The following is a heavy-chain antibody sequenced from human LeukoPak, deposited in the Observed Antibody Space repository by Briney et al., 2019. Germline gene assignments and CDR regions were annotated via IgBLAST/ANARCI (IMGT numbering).Heavy chain of an antibody. CDR3: ARGGSSWQSFDF. J-gene: IGHJ4*02. V-gene: IGHV4-4*07. CDR1: GGSISNYY. Sequence: SETLSLTCTVYGGSISNYYWSWIRQPAGKGLEWIGRIYASGSTNYNPSLKSRVTTSVDTSKNQFSLKLTSVTAADTAVYYCARGGSSWQSFDFWGQGTLVTVSS. D-gene: IGHD6-13*01. CDR2: IYASGST.